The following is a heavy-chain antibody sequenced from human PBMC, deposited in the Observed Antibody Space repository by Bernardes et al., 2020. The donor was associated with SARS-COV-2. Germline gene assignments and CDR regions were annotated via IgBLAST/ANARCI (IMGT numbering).Heavy chain of an antibody. J-gene: IGHJ4*02. CDR2: IKEDGSEK. Sequence: VGSLRLSCAASGFTFSSYWMSWVRQAPGKGLEWVANIKEDGSEKNYVDSVKGRFSISRDNAKNSLYLQMNSLRDEDTAVYYCACGGSCYFDYWGQGTLVTVSS. V-gene: IGHV3-7*01. CDR1: GFTFSSYW. CDR3: ACGGSCYFDY. D-gene: IGHD2-15*01.